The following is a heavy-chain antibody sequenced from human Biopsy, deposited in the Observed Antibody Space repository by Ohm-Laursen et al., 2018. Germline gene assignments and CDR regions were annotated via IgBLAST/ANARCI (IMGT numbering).Heavy chain of an antibody. CDR3: ARDSRILNYGNFKYYHYYGMDV. J-gene: IGHJ6*02. CDR2: IYYSVMT. CDR1: GDSVTKYY. Sequence: SQTLSLTWTVSGDSVTKYYWSWIRQPPGKGLEWIGHIYYSVMTNYNPSLQSRVSISVDTSRDQVSLTLSSVTAADTAVYYCARDSRILNYGNFKYYHYYGMDVWGQGTKVTVSS. D-gene: IGHD4-11*01. V-gene: IGHV4-59*02.